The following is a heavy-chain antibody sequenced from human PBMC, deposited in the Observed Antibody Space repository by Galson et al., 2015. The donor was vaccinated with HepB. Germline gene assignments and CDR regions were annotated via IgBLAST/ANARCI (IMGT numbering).Heavy chain of an antibody. V-gene: IGHV3-21*01. CDR1: GFTFSSYS. J-gene: IGHJ6*02. CDR2: ISSSSSYI. Sequence: SLRLSCAASGFTFSSYSMNWVRQAPGKGLEWVSSISSSSSYIYYADSVKGRFTISRDNAKNSLYLQMNSLRAEDTAVYYCARVGSLSTNYYYGMDVWGQGTTVTVSS. D-gene: IGHD4-11*01. CDR3: ARVGSLSTNYYYGMDV.